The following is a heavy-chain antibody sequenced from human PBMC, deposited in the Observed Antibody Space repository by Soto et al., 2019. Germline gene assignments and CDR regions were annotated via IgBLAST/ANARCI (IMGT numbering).Heavy chain of an antibody. CDR1: GGTFSSYA. Sequence: SVKVSCKASGGTFSSYAISLVRQAPGQGLEWMGGIIPIFGTANYAQKFQGRVTITADESTSTAYMELSSLRSEDTAVYYCARAVYRYYYGSGSSNYYYGMDVWGQGTTVTVSS. CDR3: ARAVYRYYYGSGSSNYYYGMDV. V-gene: IGHV1-69*13. D-gene: IGHD3-10*01. CDR2: IIPIFGTA. J-gene: IGHJ6*02.